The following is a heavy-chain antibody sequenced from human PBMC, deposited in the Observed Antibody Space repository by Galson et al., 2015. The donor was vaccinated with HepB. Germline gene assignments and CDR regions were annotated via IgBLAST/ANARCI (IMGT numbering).Heavy chain of an antibody. CDR2: IDAGNANT. D-gene: IGHD3-3*01. CDR3: AKDFGVVLYGMDV. Sequence: SVKVSCKASGSTFTRYGMNWVRQAPGQSLEWMGWIDAGNANTRYSQKLQGRVTITRDTSASTAYMELSSLMSEDTAVYYCAKDFGVVLYGMDVWGQGTTVTVSS. V-gene: IGHV1-3*01. CDR1: GSTFTRYG. J-gene: IGHJ6*02.